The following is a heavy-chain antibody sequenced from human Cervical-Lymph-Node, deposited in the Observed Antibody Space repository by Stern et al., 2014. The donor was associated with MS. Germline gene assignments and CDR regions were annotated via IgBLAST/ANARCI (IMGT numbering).Heavy chain of an antibody. V-gene: IGHV3-33*03. CDR1: GFIFSRNG. J-gene: IGHJ5*02. CDR3: VTYAIGDNINH. D-gene: IGHD2-2*01. Sequence: QVQLVQSGGGVVQPGRSLRLSCAASGFIFSRNGMHWVRQAPGKGLEWVAVIWYDGSNDKYVDSMKGRFTISRDNSKNTLYLQMNSLRVEDTAVYYCVTYAIGDNINHWGQGTLVTVSS. CDR2: IWYDGSND.